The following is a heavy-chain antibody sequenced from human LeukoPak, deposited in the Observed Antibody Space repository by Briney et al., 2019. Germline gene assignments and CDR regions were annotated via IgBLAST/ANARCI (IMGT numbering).Heavy chain of an antibody. D-gene: IGHD5-18*01. J-gene: IGHJ4*02. Sequence: PGGSLRLSCAASGFTFSSYGMHWVRQAPGKGLEWVVVIWYDGSNKYYADSVKGRFTISRDNSKNTLYLQMNSLRAEDTAVYYCAREGRGYSYGLDYWGQGTLVTVSS. CDR3: AREGRGYSYGLDY. CDR2: IWYDGSNK. CDR1: GFTFSSYG. V-gene: IGHV3-33*08.